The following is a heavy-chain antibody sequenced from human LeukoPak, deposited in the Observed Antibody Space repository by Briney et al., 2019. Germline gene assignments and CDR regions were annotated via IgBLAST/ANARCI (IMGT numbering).Heavy chain of an antibody. Sequence: GGSLRLSCAASGFNFEDYAMHWVRQVPGKGLEWVAGISGNNGSIGYADSVKGRFTISRNNARDFLDLQMNSLRAEDTALYYCAKSFYYDSSGFIASGVFDVWGQGTMVTVSS. J-gene: IGHJ3*01. CDR1: GFNFEDYA. CDR2: ISGNNGSI. CDR3: AKSFYYDSSGFIASGVFDV. V-gene: IGHV3-9*01. D-gene: IGHD3-22*01.